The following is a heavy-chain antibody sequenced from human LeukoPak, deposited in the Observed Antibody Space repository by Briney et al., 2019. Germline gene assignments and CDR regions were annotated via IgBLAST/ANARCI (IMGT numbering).Heavy chain of an antibody. J-gene: IGHJ6*03. CDR1: GGSISSGSYY. CDR2: IYYSGST. CDR3: ARDQPDYSSYYMDV. D-gene: IGHD4-11*01. V-gene: IGHV4-39*07. Sequence: PSETLSLTCTVSGGSISSGSYYWSWIRQPPGKGLEWIGSIYYSGSTYYNPSLKSRVTISVDTSKNQFSLKLSSVTAADTAVYYCARDQPDYSSYYMDVWGKGTTVTVSS.